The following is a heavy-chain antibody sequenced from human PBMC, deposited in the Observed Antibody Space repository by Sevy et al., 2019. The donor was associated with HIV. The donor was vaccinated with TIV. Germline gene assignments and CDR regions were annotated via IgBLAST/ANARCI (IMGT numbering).Heavy chain of an antibody. CDR1: GFTFSSAW. CDR2: IKSEFDGGAI. D-gene: IGHD2-21*01. V-gene: IGHV3-15*01. CDR3: ITDPAYRADDEEEINYYCYGMDV. J-gene: IGHJ6*02. Sequence: GGSLRLSCTASGFTFSSAWMSWVRQAPGKGLEWVGRIKSEFDGGAIDYAAPVKGRLRISKEDSKNTVYLQMNSLKTEDTAVYSCITDPAYRADDEEEINYYCYGMDVWGQGTPVTVSS.